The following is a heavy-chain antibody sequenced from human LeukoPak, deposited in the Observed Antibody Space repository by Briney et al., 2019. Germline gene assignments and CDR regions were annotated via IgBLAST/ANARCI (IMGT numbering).Heavy chain of an antibody. CDR3: ARAVKGALWLVDGFDL. J-gene: IGHJ5*02. Sequence: GGSLRLSCAASGFTFSSYEMNWVRQAPGKGLEWVSYISSSGSTIYYADSVKGRFTISRDNAKNSLFLQMNSLRAEDTAVYYCARAVKGALWLVDGFDLWGRGTLVTVSS. CDR2: ISSSGSTI. V-gene: IGHV3-48*03. CDR1: GFTFSSYE. D-gene: IGHD3-10*01.